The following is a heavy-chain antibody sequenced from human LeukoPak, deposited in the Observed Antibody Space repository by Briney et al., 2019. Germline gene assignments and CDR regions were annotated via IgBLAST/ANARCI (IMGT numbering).Heavy chain of an antibody. V-gene: IGHV2-70*11. Sequence: SGPTQVNPTQTLTLTCTFSEFSLSTSGMCVSWIRQPPGKALEWLARIDWDDDKYYSTSLKTRLTISKDASKNQVVLTMTNMDPVDTATYYCARTSTYGSGSSFDYWGQGTLVTVSS. CDR2: IDWDDDK. CDR1: EFSLSTSGMC. D-gene: IGHD3-10*01. CDR3: ARTSTYGSGSSFDY. J-gene: IGHJ4*02.